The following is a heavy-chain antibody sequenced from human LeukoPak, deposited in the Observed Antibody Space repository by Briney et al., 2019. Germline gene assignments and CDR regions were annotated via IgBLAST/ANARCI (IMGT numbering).Heavy chain of an antibody. V-gene: IGHV4-4*07. J-gene: IGHJ6*03. CDR3: ARGRVSSSTWYSTYYYYFYMDV. CDR1: GGSISSYY. D-gene: IGHD1-1*01. Sequence: SETLSLTCTVSGGSISSYYWSWIRQPAGKGLEWIGRIYNTGSTNYNPSLKSRVTMSIDTSKNQFSLNLSSVTAADTAVYFCARGRVSSSTWYSTYYYYFYMDVWGKGTTVTVSS. CDR2: IYNTGST.